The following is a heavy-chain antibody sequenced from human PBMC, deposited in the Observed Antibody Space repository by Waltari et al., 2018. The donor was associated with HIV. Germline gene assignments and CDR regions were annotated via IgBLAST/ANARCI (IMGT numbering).Heavy chain of an antibody. CDR3: ARDFSFGESCSGGSCYLNWFDP. CDR2: INPNSGGT. V-gene: IGHV1-2*02. J-gene: IGHJ5*02. Sequence: QVQLVQSGAEVKKPGASVKVSCKASGYTFTGYYMHWVRQAPGQGLEWMGWINPNSGGTNDAQKFQGRVTMTRDTSISTAYMELSRLRSDDTAVYYCARDFSFGESCSGGSCYLNWFDPWGQGTLVTVSS. D-gene: IGHD2-15*01. CDR1: GYTFTGYY.